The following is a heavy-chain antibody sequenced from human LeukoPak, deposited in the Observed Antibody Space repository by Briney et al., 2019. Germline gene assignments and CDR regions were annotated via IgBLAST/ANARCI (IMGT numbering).Heavy chain of an antibody. CDR2: INTNTGNP. D-gene: IGHD3-10*01. CDR3: ARARSAYYGSGTQQ. CDR1: GYAFTGYY. Sequence: ASVKVSCKASGYAFTGYYMHWVRQAPGQGLEWMGWINTNTGNPTYAQGFTGRFVFSLDTSVSTAYLQISSLKAEDTAVYYCARARSAYYGSGTQQWGQGTLVTVSS. V-gene: IGHV7-4-1*02. J-gene: IGHJ4*02.